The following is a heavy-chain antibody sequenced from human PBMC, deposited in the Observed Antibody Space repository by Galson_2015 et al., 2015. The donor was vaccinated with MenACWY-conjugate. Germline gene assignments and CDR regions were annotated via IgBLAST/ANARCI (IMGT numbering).Heavy chain of an antibody. CDR1: RGSISTYY. CDR3: ASNYASHASVAFDV. Sequence: SETMSLTCTVSRGSISTYYWSWIRQPPGKGLEWIGHIYYSGSSNYNPSLRSRVTMSVDTSKNQISLHLRPVNAADTAVYFFASNYASHASVAFDVWGQGTTVIISS. V-gene: IGHV4-59*01. CDR2: IYYSGSS. D-gene: IGHD3-16*01. J-gene: IGHJ3*01.